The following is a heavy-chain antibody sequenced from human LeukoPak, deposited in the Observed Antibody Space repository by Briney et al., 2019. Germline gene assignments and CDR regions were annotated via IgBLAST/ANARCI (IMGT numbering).Heavy chain of an antibody. CDR2: IRNDGSTK. J-gene: IGHJ4*02. CDR1: GFTFSTCG. D-gene: IGHD6-6*01. Sequence: PGGSLRLSCSASGFTFSTCGMHWVRQAPGKGLEWVAFIRNDGSTKYWADSVRGRFTTSRDNSKNTLYLQMNSLRAEDTAVYYCARDPRFSSSSFFDYWGQGTLVTVSS. V-gene: IGHV3-30*02. CDR3: ARDPRFSSSSFFDY.